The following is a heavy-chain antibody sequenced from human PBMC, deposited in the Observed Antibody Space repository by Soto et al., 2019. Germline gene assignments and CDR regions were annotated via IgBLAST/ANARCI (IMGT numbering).Heavy chain of an antibody. CDR1: GGSISSGDYY. Sequence: SETLSLTCTVSGGSISSGDYYWSWIRQPPGKGLEWIGYIYYSGSTYYNPSLKSRVTISVDTSKNQFSLKLSSVTAADTAVYYCAFGGYCANGVCYPIWFHPWGQGSLVSVS. CDR2: IYYSGST. J-gene: IGHJ5*02. V-gene: IGHV4-30-4*01. CDR3: AFGGYCANGVCYPIWFHP. D-gene: IGHD2-8*01.